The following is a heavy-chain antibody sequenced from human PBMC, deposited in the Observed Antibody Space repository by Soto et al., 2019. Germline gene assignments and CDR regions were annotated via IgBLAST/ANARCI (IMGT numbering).Heavy chain of an antibody. CDR3: ARGLLGAAAGVNWFDP. CDR1: GGSFSGYY. V-gene: IGHV4-34*01. Sequence: SETLSLTCAVYGGSFSGYYWSWIRQPPGKGLERIGEINHSGSTNYNPSLKSRVTISVDTSKNQFSLKLSSVTAADTAVYYCARGLLGAAAGVNWFDPWGQGTLVTVSS. CDR2: INHSGST. D-gene: IGHD6-13*01. J-gene: IGHJ5*02.